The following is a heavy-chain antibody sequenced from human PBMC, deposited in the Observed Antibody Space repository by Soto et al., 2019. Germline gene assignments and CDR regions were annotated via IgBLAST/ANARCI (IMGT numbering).Heavy chain of an antibody. CDR2: IKSKTDGGTS. CDR1: GFSFSYAW. Sequence: EVQLVESGGGLVKPGGSLRLSCAASGFSFSYAWMSWVRQAPGKGLEWVGRIKSKTDGGTSEYAAPVKGRFTISRDDSKNTLYLQMNSLKTEDTGVYYCTTFGYSSGPLWGKGTLVTVSS. CDR3: TTFGYSSGPL. D-gene: IGHD6-19*01. J-gene: IGHJ4*02. V-gene: IGHV3-15*01.